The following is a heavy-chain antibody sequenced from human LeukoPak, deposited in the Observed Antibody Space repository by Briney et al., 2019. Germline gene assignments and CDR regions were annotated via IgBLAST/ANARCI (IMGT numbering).Heavy chain of an antibody. J-gene: IGHJ4*02. V-gene: IGHV4-4*02. CDR2: IYHSGST. CDR3: ARIREGGYNIQGDYFDY. D-gene: IGHD5-24*01. Sequence: SGTLSLTCAVSGGSISSSNWWSWVRQPPGKGLEWIGEIYHSGSTNYNPSLKSRVTISVDKSKNQFSLKLSSVTAADTAVYYCARIREGGYNIQGDYFDYWGQGTLVTVSS. CDR1: GGSISSSNW.